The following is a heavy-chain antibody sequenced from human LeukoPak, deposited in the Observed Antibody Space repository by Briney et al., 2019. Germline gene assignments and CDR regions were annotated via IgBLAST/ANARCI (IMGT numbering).Heavy chain of an antibody. CDR1: GFTFSTYA. V-gene: IGHV3-23*01. CDR2: ISSSGGST. J-gene: IGHJ4*02. Sequence: GGSLRLSCAASGFTFSTYAMSWVRQAPGKGLEWVSGISSSGGSTYYADSVKGRFTISRDNSKNTLYLQMNNLRAEDTALYYCAKDQNTVATAPFDYWGQGTLVTVSS. D-gene: IGHD4-17*01. CDR3: AKDQNTVATAPFDY.